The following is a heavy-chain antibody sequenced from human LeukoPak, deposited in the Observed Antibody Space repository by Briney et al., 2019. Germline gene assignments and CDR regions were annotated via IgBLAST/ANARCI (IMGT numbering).Heavy chain of an antibody. D-gene: IGHD5-18*01. CDR3: ASAPESTDTAVGFFDY. CDR1: GGSISSGGYY. Sequence: SETLSLTCTVSGGSISSGGYYWSWIRQHPGKGLEWIGYIYYSGSTYYNPSLKSRVTISVDTSKNQFSLKLSSVTAADTAVYYCASAPESTDTAVGFFDYWGQGTLVTVSS. J-gene: IGHJ4*02. V-gene: IGHV4-31*03. CDR2: IYYSGST.